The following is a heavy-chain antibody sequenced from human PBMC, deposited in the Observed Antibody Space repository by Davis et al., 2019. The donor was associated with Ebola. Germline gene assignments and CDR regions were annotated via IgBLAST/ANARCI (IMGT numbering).Heavy chain of an antibody. Sequence: GGSLRLSCAASGFVFSSYVMSWVRRAPGKGLEWVSTLGTSADTYYADSVKGQFTISRDNSKNTLHLQMNSLRVEDTAMYYCVKDTSNIWFDVWGQGTLVTVSA. D-gene: IGHD2/OR15-2a*01. CDR2: LGTSADT. CDR3: VKDTSNIWFDV. V-gene: IGHV3-23*01. J-gene: IGHJ3*01. CDR1: GFVFSSYV.